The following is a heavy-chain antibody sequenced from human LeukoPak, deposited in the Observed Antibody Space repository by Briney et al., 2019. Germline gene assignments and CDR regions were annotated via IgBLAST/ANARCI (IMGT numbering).Heavy chain of an antibody. J-gene: IGHJ3*02. Sequence: TPSETLSLTCTVSGGSISSGGYYWSWIRQHPGKGLEWIGYIYYSGSTYYNPSLKSRVTISVDTSKNQFSLKLSSVTAADTAVYYCRSSRGDYVAFDIWGQGTMVTVSS. CDR3: RSSRGDYVAFDI. D-gene: IGHD4-17*01. CDR1: GGSISSGGYY. V-gene: IGHV4-31*03. CDR2: IYYSGST.